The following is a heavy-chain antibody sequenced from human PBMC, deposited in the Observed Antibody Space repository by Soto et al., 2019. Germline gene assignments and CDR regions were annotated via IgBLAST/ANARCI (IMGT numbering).Heavy chain of an antibody. CDR2: INPSGGYT. CDR1: GYTFTSYY. V-gene: IGHV1-46*03. CDR3: AGGGGIVVVTAPCDH. J-gene: IGHJ4*02. D-gene: IGHD2-21*02. Sequence: QVQLVQSGAEVKKPGASVKVSCKASGYTFTSYYMNWVRQAPGQGLEWLGMINPSGGYTTYAQRFLGRVTLTSAKSTRTVHMELGSLTSEDTAVYYCAGGGGIVVVTAPCDHWGQGTLVTVSS.